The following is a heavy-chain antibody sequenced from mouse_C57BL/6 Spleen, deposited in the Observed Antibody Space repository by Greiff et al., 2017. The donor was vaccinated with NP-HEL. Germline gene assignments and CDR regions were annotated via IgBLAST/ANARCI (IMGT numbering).Heavy chain of an antibody. V-gene: IGHV2-2*01. Sequence: QVQLQQSGPGLVQPSQSLSITCTVSGFSLTSYGVHWVRQSPGKGLEWLGVIWSGGSTDYNAAFISRLSISKDNSKSQVFFKMNSLQADDTAIYYCARSDYPGSLYYYAMDYWGQGTSVTVSS. J-gene: IGHJ4*01. D-gene: IGHD2-13*01. CDR2: IWSGGST. CDR3: ARSDYPGSLYYYAMDY. CDR1: GFSLTSYG.